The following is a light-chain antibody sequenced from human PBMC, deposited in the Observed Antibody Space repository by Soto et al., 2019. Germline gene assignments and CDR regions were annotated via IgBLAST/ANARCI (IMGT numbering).Light chain of an antibody. CDR1: SSDVGGYNY. J-gene: IGLJ3*02. CDR3: CSYTSSSTRV. CDR2: EVS. Sequence: QSALTQPASVSGSPGQSITISCTGTSSDVGGYNYVSWYQQHPGIAPKLIIYEVSDRPSGVSNRFSGSKSGNTAYLTISGLQAEDEADYYCCSYTSSSTRVFGGGTKLTV. V-gene: IGLV2-14*01.